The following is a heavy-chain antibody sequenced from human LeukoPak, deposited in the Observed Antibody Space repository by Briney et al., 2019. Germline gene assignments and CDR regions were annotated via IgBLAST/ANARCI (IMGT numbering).Heavy chain of an antibody. D-gene: IGHD2-2*01. CDR1: GGSFSGYY. V-gene: IGHV4-34*01. CDR2: INHSGNT. Sequence: PSETLSLTCAVYGGSFSGYYWSWIRQPPAKGLEWIREINHSGNTNYNPSLKSRVTISVDTSKNQFSLKLSSVTAADTAVYYCALQAGYCSSTSCYWAFDIWGQGTMVTVSS. CDR3: ALQAGYCSSTSCYWAFDI. J-gene: IGHJ3*02.